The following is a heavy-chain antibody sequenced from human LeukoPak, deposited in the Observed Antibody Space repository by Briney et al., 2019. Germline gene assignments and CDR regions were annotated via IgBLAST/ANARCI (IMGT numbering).Heavy chain of an antibody. CDR3: ARDVRDCSSTSCYSDAFDI. D-gene: IGHD2-2*02. CDR2: IKQDGSEK. V-gene: IGHV3-7*01. Sequence: GGSLRLSCAASGFTFSSYWMSWVRQAPGKGLEWVANIKQDGSEKYYVDSVKGRFTISRDNAKNSLYLQMNSLRAEDTAVYYCARDVRDCSSTSCYSDAFDIWGQGTMVTVSS. CDR1: GFTFSSYW. J-gene: IGHJ3*02.